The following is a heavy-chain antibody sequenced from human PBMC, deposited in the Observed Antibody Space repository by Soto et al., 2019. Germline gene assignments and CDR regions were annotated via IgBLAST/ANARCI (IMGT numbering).Heavy chain of an antibody. D-gene: IGHD3-9*01. CDR3: ASGEMEARAVHYDLLTNVGGMVYGLDV. CDR2: YIPFDGTT. V-gene: IGHV1-69*13. CDR1: GVTLPKSG. Sequence: PVKVCGETSGVTLPKSGISWVRPAPGEGLEWMGEYIPFDGTTNYAQKFHARVTNTAYESTSTGYMEVSRLTSEDTALYYCASGEMEARAVHYDLLTNVGGMVYGLDVWGQGTTVTVSS. J-gene: IGHJ6*02.